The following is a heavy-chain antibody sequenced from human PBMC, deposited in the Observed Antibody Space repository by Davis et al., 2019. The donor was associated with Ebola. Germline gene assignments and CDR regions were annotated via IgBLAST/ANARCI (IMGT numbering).Heavy chain of an antibody. J-gene: IGHJ4*02. D-gene: IGHD3-16*01. CDR2: INHSGST. CDR3: ARSGYDYVWGSYMPGY. CDR1: GGSFSGYY. V-gene: IGHV4-34*01. Sequence: MPSETLSLTCAVYGGSFSGYYWSWIRQPPGKGLEWIGEINHSGSTNYNPSLKSRVTISVDTSKNQFSLKLSSVTAADTAVYYCARSGYDYVWGSYMPGYWGQGTLVTVSS.